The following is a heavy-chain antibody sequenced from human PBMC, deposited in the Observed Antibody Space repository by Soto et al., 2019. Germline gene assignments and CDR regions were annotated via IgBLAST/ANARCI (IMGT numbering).Heavy chain of an antibody. V-gene: IGHV3-23*01. Sequence: PGGSLRLSCAASGFTFSSCAMSWVRQAPGKGLEWVSSINGNGGSTFYADSVKGRFTISRDNSESTLYLQMNSLRAEDTAIYYCAKAGNQFSATYFDYWGQETLVTVSS. CDR3: AKAGNQFSATYFDY. CDR2: INGNGGST. J-gene: IGHJ4*02. CDR1: GFTFSSCA. D-gene: IGHD2-2*01.